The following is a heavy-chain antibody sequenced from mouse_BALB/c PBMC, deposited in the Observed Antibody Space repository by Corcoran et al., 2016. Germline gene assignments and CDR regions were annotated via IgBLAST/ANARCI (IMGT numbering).Heavy chain of an antibody. V-gene: IGHV3-6*02. CDR1: GYSITSGYY. D-gene: IGHD1-1*01. CDR2: ISYDGSN. CDR3: ARDYYGSSYFDY. J-gene: IGHJ2*01. Sequence: DVQLQESGPGLVKPSQSLSLTCSVTGYSITSGYYWNWIRRFPGNKLEWMGYISYDGSNNYNPSLKNRISITRDTSKNQFFLKLNSVTTEDTATYYCARDYYGSSYFDYWGQGTTLTVSS.